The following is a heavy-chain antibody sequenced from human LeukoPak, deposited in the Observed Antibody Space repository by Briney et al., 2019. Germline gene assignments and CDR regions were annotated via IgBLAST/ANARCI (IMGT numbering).Heavy chain of an antibody. D-gene: IGHD3-10*01. CDR3: ARDRSYGSDDAFDI. J-gene: IGHJ3*02. V-gene: IGHV1-2*02. Sequence: ASVKVACKSSGYSFTDYYMLWVRQAPGQGLEWIGWINPNSGGTNYAQKFQGRVTMTRDTSISTAYMELNRLRSDDTAVYYCARDRSYGSDDAFDIWGQGTMVTVSS. CDR1: GYSFTDYY. CDR2: INPNSGGT.